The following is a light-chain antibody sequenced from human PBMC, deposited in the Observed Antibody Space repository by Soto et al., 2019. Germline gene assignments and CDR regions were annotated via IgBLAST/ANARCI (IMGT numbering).Light chain of an antibody. Sequence: DVVMTQSPLSLPVTLGQPASISCRSSQSLVYSDGNTYLNWFQQRPGQSPRRLIYKVSNRDSGVPDRFSGSGSGTDFTLTISSLEPEDSAVYYCQQRNVWPPVTFGQGTRLEIK. CDR2: KVS. V-gene: IGKV2-30*01. CDR3: QQRNVWPPVT. CDR1: QSLVYSDGNTY. J-gene: IGKJ5*01.